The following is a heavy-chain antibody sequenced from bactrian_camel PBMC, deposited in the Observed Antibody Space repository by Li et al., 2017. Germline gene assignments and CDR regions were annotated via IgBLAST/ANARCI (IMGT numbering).Heavy chain of an antibody. Sequence: HVQLVESGGDLVQPGGSLRLSCAASGSIFSTYWMYWVRQAPGKGLEWVSVANSNGRKTYSAESVKGRFTMVRDNAKSTVYLQMNSLKSDDTALYYCATTDGYYHDLDAWRCGAKYWGQGTQVTVS. CDR3: ATTDGYYHDLDAWRCGAKY. D-gene: IGHD1*01. CDR2: ANSNGRKT. V-gene: IGHV3S1*01. CDR1: GSIFSTYW. J-gene: IGHJ4*01.